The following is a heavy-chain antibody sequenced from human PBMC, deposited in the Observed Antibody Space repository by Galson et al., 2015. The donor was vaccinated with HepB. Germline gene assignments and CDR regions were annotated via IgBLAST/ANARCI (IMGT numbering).Heavy chain of an antibody. D-gene: IGHD5-12*01. CDR2: IGTAGDT. J-gene: IGHJ4*02. CDR1: GFTFSSYD. CDR3: AKILGGYVKTDY. V-gene: IGHV3-13*01. Sequence: SLRLSCAASGFTFSSYDMHWVRHATGKGLEWVSAIGTAGDTYYPGSVKGRFTISRENAKNSLYLQMNSLRVEDTAVYYCAKILGGYVKTDYWGQGTLVTVSS.